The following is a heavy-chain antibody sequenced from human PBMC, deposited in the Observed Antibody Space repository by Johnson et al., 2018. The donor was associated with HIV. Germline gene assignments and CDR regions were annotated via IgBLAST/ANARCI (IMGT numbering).Heavy chain of an antibody. CDR1: GFIFSSYG. Sequence: QVQLVESGGGLVQPGGSLRLSCAASGFIFSSYGMHWARQAPGKGLEWVAIISYDGSNKYYADSVKGRFTISRDNSKNTLYLQMNSLRAEDTAVYYCARRVEGRRSANDAFDIWGQGTMVTVSS. V-gene: IGHV3-33*05. CDR2: ISYDGSNK. CDR3: ARRVEGRRSANDAFDI. J-gene: IGHJ3*02. D-gene: IGHD1-1*01.